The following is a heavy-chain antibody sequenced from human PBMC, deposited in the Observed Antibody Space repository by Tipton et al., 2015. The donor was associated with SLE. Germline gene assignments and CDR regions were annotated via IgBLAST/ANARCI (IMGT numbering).Heavy chain of an antibody. CDR1: GDSISSGGYY. Sequence: LRLSCTVSGDSISSGGYYWTWIRQHPGKGLEWIGYIYYSEYSESTLYNPSLKSRVAISVDLSKNQFSLKLSSVTAADTAVYYCARDNLQLRGFDVWGQGTVVTVSS. CDR3: ARDNLQLRGFDV. V-gene: IGHV4-31*03. CDR2: IYYSEYSEST. D-gene: IGHD1-7*01. J-gene: IGHJ3*01.